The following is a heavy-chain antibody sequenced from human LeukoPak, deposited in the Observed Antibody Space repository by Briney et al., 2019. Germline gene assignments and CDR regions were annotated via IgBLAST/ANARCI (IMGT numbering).Heavy chain of an antibody. J-gene: IGHJ5*02. V-gene: IGHV1-18*01. CDR2: ISAYNGYT. CDR1: GYIFASYG. CDR3: ARAPILEWLSNWFDP. D-gene: IGHD3-3*01. Sequence: ASVKVSCKASGYIFASYGISWVRQAPGQGLEWMGRISAYNGYTNYAQSLQGRVTMTTDTSTSTAYMELRSLRSDDTAVYYCARAPILEWLSNWFDPWGQGTLVTVSS.